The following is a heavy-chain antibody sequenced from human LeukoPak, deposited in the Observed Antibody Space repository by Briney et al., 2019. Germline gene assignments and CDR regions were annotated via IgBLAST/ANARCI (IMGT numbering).Heavy chain of an antibody. CDR1: GFTVSNDY. V-gene: IGHV3-66*04. CDR3: ARHDWFDP. CDR2: MYSGGST. Sequence: GGSLRLSCAVSGFTVSNDYMSWVRQAPGKGLEWVSVMYSGGSTYYADSVKGRFTISRDNSQNTLYLQMNSLRAEDTAMYYCARHDWFDPWGQGTLVTVSS. J-gene: IGHJ5*02.